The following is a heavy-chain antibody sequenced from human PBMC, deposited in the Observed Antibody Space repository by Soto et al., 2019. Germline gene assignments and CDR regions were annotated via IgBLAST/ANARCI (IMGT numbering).Heavy chain of an antibody. CDR2: IIPIFGTA. J-gene: IGHJ5*02. Sequence: SVKVSCKASGGTFSSYAISWVRPAPGQGLEWMGGIIPIFGTANYAQKFQGRVTITADESTSTAYMELSSLRSEDTAVYYCARGRYYDSSGYYYGNWFDPWGQGTLVTVSS. V-gene: IGHV1-69*13. D-gene: IGHD3-22*01. CDR3: ARGRYYDSSGYYYGNWFDP. CDR1: GGTFSSYA.